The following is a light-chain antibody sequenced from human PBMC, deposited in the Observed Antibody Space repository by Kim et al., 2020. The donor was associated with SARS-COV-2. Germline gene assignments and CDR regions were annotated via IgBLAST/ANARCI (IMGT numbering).Light chain of an antibody. J-gene: IGLJ3*02. CDR1: SSNIGSYNY. Sequence: QSALTQPASVSGSPGQSISISCTGTSSNIGSYNYVSWHQQHPGKAPKLMIYDVNKRPSGISSRFSVSKSGSTASLTISGLQAEDEADYYCSSFTTRSTLVFGGGTKVTVL. CDR3: SSFTTRSTLV. V-gene: IGLV2-14*03. CDR2: DVN.